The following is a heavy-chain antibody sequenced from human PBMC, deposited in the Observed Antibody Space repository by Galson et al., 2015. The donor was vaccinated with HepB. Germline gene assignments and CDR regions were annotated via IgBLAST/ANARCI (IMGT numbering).Heavy chain of an antibody. V-gene: IGHV3-30*18. Sequence: SLRLSCAASGFTFSSYGMHWVRQAPGKGLEWVAVISYDGSNKYYADSVKGRFTISRDNSKNTLYLQMNSLRAEDTAVYYCAKDQGSSWYFSMDIWGQGTTVTVSS. CDR3: AKDQGSSWYFSMDI. CDR1: GFTFSSYG. D-gene: IGHD6-13*01. J-gene: IGHJ6*02. CDR2: ISYDGSNK.